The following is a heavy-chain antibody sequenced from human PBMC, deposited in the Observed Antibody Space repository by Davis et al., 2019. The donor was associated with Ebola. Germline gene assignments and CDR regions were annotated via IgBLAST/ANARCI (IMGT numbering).Heavy chain of an antibody. CDR2: ISGSGGST. CDR1: EFTFSGYA. D-gene: IGHD3-16*02. V-gene: IGHV3-23*01. CDR3: ARVWSYRSTAFDN. J-gene: IGHJ3*02. Sequence: GESLKISCAASEFTFSGYAMSWVRQAPGKGLEWVSAISGSGGSTYYAGSVKGRFTISRDNSRNTLYLQMNSLRAEDTAVYYCARVWSYRSTAFDNWGQGTVVAVSS.